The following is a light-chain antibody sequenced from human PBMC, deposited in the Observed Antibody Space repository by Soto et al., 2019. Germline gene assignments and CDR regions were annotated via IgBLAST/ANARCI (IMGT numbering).Light chain of an antibody. V-gene: IGKV3-15*01. CDR2: GAS. Sequence: EIVMTQSPATLSVSPGERATLSCRASQSVRNNLAWYQQKSGQAPRLLIYGASTRANGIPARFSGSGSGTEFTLTIGSLQSEDFAVYYCQQYDNWPLTFDGGTKVEIK. J-gene: IGKJ4*01. CDR3: QQYDNWPLT. CDR1: QSVRNN.